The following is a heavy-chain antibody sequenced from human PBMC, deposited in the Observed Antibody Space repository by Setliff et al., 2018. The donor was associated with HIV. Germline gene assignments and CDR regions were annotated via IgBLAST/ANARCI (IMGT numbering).Heavy chain of an antibody. Sequence: PSETLSLTCTVSGGSITSSDYYWDWIRQPPGKGLEWIGSIFYTGSTDYNPSLRSRVTISIDTTKNQFYLKMSSVTAADTAVYYCARSPFLPSGYFDDWGQGSLVTVSS. CDR1: GGSITSSDYY. CDR2: IFYTGST. D-gene: IGHD3-3*01. CDR3: ARSPFLPSGYFDD. J-gene: IGHJ4*02. V-gene: IGHV4-39*07.